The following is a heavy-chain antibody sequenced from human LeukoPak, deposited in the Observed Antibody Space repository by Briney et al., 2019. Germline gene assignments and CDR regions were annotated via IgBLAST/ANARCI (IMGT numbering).Heavy chain of an antibody. CDR3: ARDVWGYDY. CDR1: GDTLSSTTAA. Sequence: SQTLSLTCALSGDTLSSTTAAWDWVRQSPSRGLEWLGSTYYRSKWYNDYAVSMKSRIIINPDTSKNQFSLQLNSVTPDDTAVYYCARDVWGYDYWGQGTLVTVSS. D-gene: IGHD7-27*01. J-gene: IGHJ4*02. V-gene: IGHV6-1*01. CDR2: TYYRSKWYN.